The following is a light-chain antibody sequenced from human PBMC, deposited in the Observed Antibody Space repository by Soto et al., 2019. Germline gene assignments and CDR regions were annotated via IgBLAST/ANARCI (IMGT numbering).Light chain of an antibody. CDR3: QQHSSLPLT. CDR2: GGA. CDR1: QSVSSTS. J-gene: IGKJ4*01. V-gene: IGKV3-20*01. Sequence: SVWTPSPGTLSLSPGESPTLSCLASQSVSSTSLAWYQQRPGHAPRRLIYGGASRAGGIPDRFSGSGSGTDFTLTIIRREHEDFVVYYCQQHSSLPLTFGGGTKVDI.